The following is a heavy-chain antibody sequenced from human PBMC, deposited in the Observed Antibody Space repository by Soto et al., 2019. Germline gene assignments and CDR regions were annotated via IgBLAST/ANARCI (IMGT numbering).Heavy chain of an antibody. V-gene: IGHV4-4*07. J-gene: IGHJ5*02. CDR3: ARGPYCGTDCYFCS. Sequence: QVQLQESGPGLVKPSETLSLSCTVSGDSINNYYWSWIRQPAGKGLEWIGRIYPGGTTNYNTSLNSRVIMPVDTAKNPFSLNLSSVTAADTVVYYCARGPYCGTDCYFCSWGQGALVIVSS. CDR1: GDSINNYY. D-gene: IGHD2-21*02. CDR2: IYPGGTT.